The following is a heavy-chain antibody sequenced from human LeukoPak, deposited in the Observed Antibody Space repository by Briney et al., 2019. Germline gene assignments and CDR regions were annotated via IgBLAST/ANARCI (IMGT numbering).Heavy chain of an antibody. CDR1: GGSISSYY. V-gene: IGHV4-59*01. D-gene: IGHD3-9*01. J-gene: IGHJ5*02. CDR2: ISYSGRT. Sequence: SETLSLTCTVSGGSISSYYWIWIRQPPGKGLEWIGYISYSGRTNYNPSLKSQVTISGDTSKNQFSLKLSSVTAADTAVYYCARDTYDILTGYYTGQDPWGQGTLVTVSS. CDR3: ARDTYDILTGYYTGQDP.